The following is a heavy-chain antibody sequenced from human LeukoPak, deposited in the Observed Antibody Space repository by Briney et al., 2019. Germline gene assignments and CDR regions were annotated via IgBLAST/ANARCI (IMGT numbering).Heavy chain of an antibody. D-gene: IGHD4-11*01. CDR3: ARDFYSNYATTYLSLNY. CDR2: ISSGSITI. V-gene: IGHV3-48*01. Sequence: GGSLRLSCAASGFTFSSYSMNWVRQAPGKGLEWVSYISSGSITIYYADSVKGRFTISRDNAKNSLYLQMNSLRAEDTAVYYCARDFYSNYATTYLSLNYWGQGTLVTVSS. J-gene: IGHJ4*02. CDR1: GFTFSSYS.